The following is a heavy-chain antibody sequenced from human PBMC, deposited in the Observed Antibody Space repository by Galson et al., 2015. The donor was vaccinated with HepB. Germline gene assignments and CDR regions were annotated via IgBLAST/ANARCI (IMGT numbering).Heavy chain of an antibody. CDR3: ARRRTTLANAYQMDV. CDR1: GGSIGSYY. CDR2: IYYTGST. J-gene: IGHJ6*03. V-gene: IGHV4-59*01. Sequence: SATLSLTCTVAGGSIGSYYWSWIRQPPGKGLEWIGHIYYTGSTNYNPSLQSRVTMSVDTSENQFSLKLSSVTAADTALYYCARRRTTLANAYQMDVWGKGATVAVSS. D-gene: IGHD1-14*01.